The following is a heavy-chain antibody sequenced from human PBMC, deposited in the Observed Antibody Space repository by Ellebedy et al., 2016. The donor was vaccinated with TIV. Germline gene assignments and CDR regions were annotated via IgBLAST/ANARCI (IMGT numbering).Heavy chain of an antibody. Sequence: AASVKVSCKASGYTFTSYGISWVRQAPGQGLEWMGWINPNSGGTNYAQKFQGRVTMTRDTSISTAYMELSRLRSDDTAVYYCASLVSPMGHYGMDVWGQGTTVTVSS. CDR3: ASLVSPMGHYGMDV. CDR1: GYTFTSYG. D-gene: IGHD2-2*01. V-gene: IGHV1-2*02. J-gene: IGHJ6*02. CDR2: INPNSGGT.